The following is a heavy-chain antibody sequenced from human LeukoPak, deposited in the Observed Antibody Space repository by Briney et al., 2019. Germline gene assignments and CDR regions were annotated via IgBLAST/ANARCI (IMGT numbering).Heavy chain of an antibody. CDR2: ISSSGSTI. CDR3: ARATQSMVVAATSYYYYYMDV. J-gene: IGHJ6*03. V-gene: IGHV3-21*04. D-gene: IGHD2-15*01. Sequence: PGGSLRLSCAASGFTFSSYSMNWVRQAPGKGLEWVSSISSSGSTIYYADSVKGRFTISRDNAKNSLCLQMNSLRAEDTAVYYCARATQSMVVAATSYYYYYMDVWGKGTTVTISS. CDR1: GFTFSSYS.